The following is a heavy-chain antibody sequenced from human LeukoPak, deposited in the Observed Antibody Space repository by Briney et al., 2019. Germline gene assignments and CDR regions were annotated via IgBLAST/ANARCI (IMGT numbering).Heavy chain of an antibody. Sequence: GGSLRLSCAASGFTFSSYAMSWVRQAPGKGLEWVSAISGSGGSTYYADSVKGRFTTSRDNSKNTLYLQMNSLRAEDTAVYYCAKITYYDILTGYLVAPYFDYWGQGTLVTVSS. V-gene: IGHV3-23*01. CDR2: ISGSGGST. CDR3: AKITYYDILTGYLVAPYFDY. D-gene: IGHD3-9*01. J-gene: IGHJ4*02. CDR1: GFTFSSYA.